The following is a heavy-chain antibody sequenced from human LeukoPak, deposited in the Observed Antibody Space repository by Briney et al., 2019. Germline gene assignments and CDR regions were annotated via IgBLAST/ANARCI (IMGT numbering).Heavy chain of an antibody. CDR1: GFPFSNYG. D-gene: IGHD2-21*02. J-gene: IGHJ4*02. V-gene: IGHV3-33*01. CDR3: ARENVVVTAIGDSYYFDY. CDR2: IWNDGTNK. Sequence: GGSLRLSCAASGFPFSNYGMHWVRQAPGKGLEWVAVIWNDGTNKYYVESVKGRFTISRDNSKSTLYLEMNSLRAEDTAVYYCARENVVVTAIGDSYYFDYWGQGTLVTVSS.